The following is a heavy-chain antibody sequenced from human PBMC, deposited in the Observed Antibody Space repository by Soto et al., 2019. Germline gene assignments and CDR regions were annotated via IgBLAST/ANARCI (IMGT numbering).Heavy chain of an antibody. D-gene: IGHD3-22*01. J-gene: IGHJ4*02. CDR2: INSDGSRT. CDR1: GFTFSSYS. Sequence: EVQLVESGGGIVQPGGSLRLSCAASGFTFSSYSMHWVRQAPGKGLVWVSRINSDGSRTSYADSAKGRFTISRDNAKNTVYLQMNSLRAEDTAVYYCARGDGDYYDGNGYLGRHWGQGTLVTVSS. CDR3: ARGDGDYYDGNGYLGRH. V-gene: IGHV3-74*01.